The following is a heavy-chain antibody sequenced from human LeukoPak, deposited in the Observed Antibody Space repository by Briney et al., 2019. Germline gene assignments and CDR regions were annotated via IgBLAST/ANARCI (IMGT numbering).Heavy chain of an antibody. CDR3: ARDGRSRGLSHVNFDY. CDR1: GFPFSSYE. CDR2: ISSSGMTK. J-gene: IGHJ4*02. D-gene: IGHD3-16*02. V-gene: IGHV3-48*03. Sequence: GGSLRLSCAASGFPFSSYELNWVRQAPGKGLEWVSYISSSGMTKYYAVSVKGRFTMSRDNAKNSLYLQLNSLRAEDTAVYYCARDGRSRGLSHVNFDYWGQGILVTVSS.